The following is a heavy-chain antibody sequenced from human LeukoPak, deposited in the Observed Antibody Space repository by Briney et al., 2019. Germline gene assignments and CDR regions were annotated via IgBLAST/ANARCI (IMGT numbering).Heavy chain of an antibody. CDR3: ARSPAEYFDY. Sequence: GGSLRLSCAAPGFTFSSYAMSWVRQAPGKGLEWVSRINSDGSSTSYADSVKGRFTISRDNAKNTLYLQMNSLRAEDTAVYYCARSPAEYFDYWGQGTLVTVSS. CDR2: INSDGSST. V-gene: IGHV3-74*01. J-gene: IGHJ4*02. CDR1: GFTFSSYA.